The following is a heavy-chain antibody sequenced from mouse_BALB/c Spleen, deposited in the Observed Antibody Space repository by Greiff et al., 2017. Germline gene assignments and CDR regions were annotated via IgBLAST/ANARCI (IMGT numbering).Heavy chain of an antibody. CDR1: GYSITSGYY. V-gene: IGHV3-6*02. CDR2: ISYDGSN. CDR3: ARDSGSRDYAMDY. Sequence: EVKLQESGPGLVKPSQSLSLTCSVTGYSITSGYYWNWIRQFPGNKLEWMGYISYDGSNNYNPSLKNRISITRDTSKNQFFLKLNSVTTEDTATYYCARDSGSRDYAMDYWGQGTSVTVSS. D-gene: IGHD1-1*01. J-gene: IGHJ4*01.